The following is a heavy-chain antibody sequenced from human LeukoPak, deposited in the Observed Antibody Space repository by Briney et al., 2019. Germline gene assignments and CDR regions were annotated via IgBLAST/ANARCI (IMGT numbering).Heavy chain of an antibody. CDR3: ARDSSPYYYDSSGYTGY. Sequence: PGGSLRLSCAASGFTFSDYYMSWIRQAPGKGLEWVSYISSSGSTIYYADSVKGRFTISRDNAKNSLYLQMNSLRAEDTAVYYCARDSSPYYYDSSGYTGYWGQGTLVTVSS. J-gene: IGHJ4*02. V-gene: IGHV3-11*01. CDR2: ISSSGSTI. D-gene: IGHD3-22*01. CDR1: GFTFSDYY.